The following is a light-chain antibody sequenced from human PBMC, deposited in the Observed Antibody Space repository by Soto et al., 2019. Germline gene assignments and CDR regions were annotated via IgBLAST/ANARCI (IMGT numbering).Light chain of an antibody. Sequence: VFSLSPRTLSLPQRERATLSCSAIQSVASSYLAWSQQKPGQAPRLLIYGASSRATGIPNRFSGSESGTEFPLSISRLEPKDRAVYYCQQYGSSLPYTFGQGTRLEI. V-gene: IGKV3-20*01. CDR2: GAS. CDR3: QQYGSSLPYT. CDR1: QSVASSY. J-gene: IGKJ5*01.